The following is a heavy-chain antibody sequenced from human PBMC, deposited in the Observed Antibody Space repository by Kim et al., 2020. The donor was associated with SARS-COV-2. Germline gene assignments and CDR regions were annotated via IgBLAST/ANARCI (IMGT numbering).Heavy chain of an antibody. CDR1: GFTFSSYR. J-gene: IGHJ4*02. V-gene: IGHV3-21*01. D-gene: IGHD3-9*01. CDR2: MSSSE. CDR3: ARGAFANSDWIHGVHLDY. Sequence: GGSLRLSCAASGFTFSSYRMKWVRQAPGKGLEWVSSMSSSEYYADSVRGRFTISRDNAKNSLYLQMDSLRAEDTAVYYCARGAFANSDWIHGVHLDYWGQGILVTVSS.